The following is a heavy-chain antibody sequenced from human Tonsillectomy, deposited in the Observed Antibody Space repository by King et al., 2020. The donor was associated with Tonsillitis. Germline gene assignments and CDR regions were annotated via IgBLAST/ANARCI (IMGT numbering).Heavy chain of an antibody. D-gene: IGHD3-10*01. CDR1: GFTFSSYA. CDR2: ISGGGGST. CDR3: AKDPTYYKTTYYFDS. J-gene: IGHJ4*02. Sequence: EVQLVESGGGLVQPGGSLRVSCAASGFTFSSYAMSWVRQAPGKGLEWVSLISGGGGSTYYADSVKGRFTISRDNSKNTLYLQMNSLRVEDTAVYYCAKDPTYYKTTYYFDSWGQGTLVTVSS. V-gene: IGHV3-23*04.